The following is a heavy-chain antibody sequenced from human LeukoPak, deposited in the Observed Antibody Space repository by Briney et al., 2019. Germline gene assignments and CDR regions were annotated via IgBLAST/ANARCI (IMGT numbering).Heavy chain of an antibody. CDR2: IYYSGAT. D-gene: IGHD3-10*01. Sequence: PSETLSFTCTVSGGSISNYYWSWIRQPPGKGLEWIGHIYYSGATKYNPSLKSRITISVDTSKNQFSLMLSSVTAADTAVYYCARFGITVVRGGKYYFDYWGQGTLVTVSS. CDR1: GGSISNYY. V-gene: IGHV4-59*08. J-gene: IGHJ4*02. CDR3: ARFGITVVRGGKYYFDY.